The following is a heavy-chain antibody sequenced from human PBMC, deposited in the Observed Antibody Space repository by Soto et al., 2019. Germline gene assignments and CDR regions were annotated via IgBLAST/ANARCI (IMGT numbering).Heavy chain of an antibody. Sequence: GGSLRLSCAASGFTFSSYGMHWVRQAPGKGLEWVAVIWYDGSNKYYADSVKGRFTIPRDNSKNTLYLQMNSLRAEDTAFYFCASGYDSSVYYWNDAFDFWGQGTMVTVSS. CDR1: GFTFSSYG. CDR2: IWYDGSNK. CDR3: ASGYDSSVYYWNDAFDF. J-gene: IGHJ3*01. D-gene: IGHD3-22*01. V-gene: IGHV3-33*01.